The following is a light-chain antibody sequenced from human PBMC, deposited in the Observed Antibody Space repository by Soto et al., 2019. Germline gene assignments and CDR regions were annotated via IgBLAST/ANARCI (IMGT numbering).Light chain of an antibody. V-gene: IGKV1-27*01. Sequence: DIQMTQSPSSLSASVGDRVTITCRASRGISNYLAWYQQKPGKVPKVLIYAASTLQSGVPSRFSGSGSGTDFTLTISSLQPEDVATYYCQKYNSALETFGQGTKVEIK. CDR3: QKYNSALET. CDR2: AAS. CDR1: RGISNY. J-gene: IGKJ1*01.